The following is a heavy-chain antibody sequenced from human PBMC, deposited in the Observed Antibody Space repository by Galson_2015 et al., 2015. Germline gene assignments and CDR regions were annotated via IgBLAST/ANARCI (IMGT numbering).Heavy chain of an antibody. J-gene: IGHJ4*02. D-gene: IGHD2-15*01. Sequence: SLRLSCAASGFTFSSYAMGWVRQAPGTGLEGVSSIGDSGANTKYADSVKGRFTISRDNSKNTQYLQMNSLRGDDTAVYYCAKGGPYCSGGNCHGVFDSWGQGTLVTVSS. CDR3: AKGGPYCSGGNCHGVFDS. CDR1: GFTFSSYA. V-gene: IGHV3-23*01. CDR2: IGDSGANT.